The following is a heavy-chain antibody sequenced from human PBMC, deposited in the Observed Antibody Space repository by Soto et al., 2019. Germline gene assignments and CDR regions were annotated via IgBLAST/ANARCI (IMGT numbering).Heavy chain of an antibody. D-gene: IGHD3-3*01. V-gene: IGHV4-39*07. J-gene: IGHJ4*02. CDR3: AREPSWSGYFEF. CDR2: IYYSGST. CDR1: GGSISSSSYY. Sequence: SETLSLTCTVSGGSISSSSYYWGWIRQPPGKGLEWVGSIYYSGSTYYNPSLKSRVTMSVDTSKNQFSLKLNSVTAADTAVYYCAREPSWSGYFEFWGQGAMVTVSS.